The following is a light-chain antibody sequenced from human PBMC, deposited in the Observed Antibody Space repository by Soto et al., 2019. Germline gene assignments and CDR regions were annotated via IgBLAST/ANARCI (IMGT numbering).Light chain of an antibody. CDR3: QQYGSSPET. CDR2: GAS. J-gene: IGKJ2*01. CDR1: QSVSSSY. V-gene: IGKV3-20*01. Sequence: NFFSQSPGPLSLSPGEKATPSCRARQSVSSSYLAWYQQKPGQAPRLLIYGASSRATGIPDRFSGSGSGTDFTLTISRLEPEDFAVYYCQQYGSSPETFGQGTKVDIK.